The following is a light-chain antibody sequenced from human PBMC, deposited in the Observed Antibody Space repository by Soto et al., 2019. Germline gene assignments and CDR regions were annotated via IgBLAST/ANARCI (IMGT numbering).Light chain of an antibody. CDR1: QSVSRR. CDR2: GAS. V-gene: IGKV3-20*01. CDR3: QQYGGSPIT. Sequence: EVVLTQSPGTLSLSPGGRATLSCRASQSVSRRLAWYQQRPGQSPRLLISGASMRASGVPVRFIGSGSGTDFTLTITRLEPDDFAVYYCQQYGGSPITFGLGTRPEIK. J-gene: IGKJ5*01.